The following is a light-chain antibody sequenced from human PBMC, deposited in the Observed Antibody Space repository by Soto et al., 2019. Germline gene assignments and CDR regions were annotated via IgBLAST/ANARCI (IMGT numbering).Light chain of an antibody. CDR1: SNDVGGYNY. CDR3: SSYTTSSPYV. Sequence: QSALTQPASVSGSPGQSVTISCTGTSNDVGGYNYVSWYQKHPGKAPKLVIYEVSHRPSGISGRFSGSKSGNTASLTISGLQVDDEADYFCSSYTTSSPYVFGAGTKLTVL. CDR2: EVS. J-gene: IGLJ1*01. V-gene: IGLV2-14*01.